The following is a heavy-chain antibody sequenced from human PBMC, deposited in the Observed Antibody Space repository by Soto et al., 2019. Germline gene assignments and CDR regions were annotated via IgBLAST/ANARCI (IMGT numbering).Heavy chain of an antibody. V-gene: IGHV4-31*03. D-gene: IGHD3-10*02. CDR3: ARATYGGEYNWFDP. CDR1: GGSISSGGYY. J-gene: IGHJ5*02. CDR2: IYYSGST. Sequence: QVQLQESGPGLVKPSQTLSLTCTVSGGSISSGGYYWSWIRQHPGKGLEWIGYIYYSGSTYYNPSLKSSVSKSLEPSRNPFSLNRSTVSAADTAAYYWARATYGGEYNWFDPCGQGTLVTVSS.